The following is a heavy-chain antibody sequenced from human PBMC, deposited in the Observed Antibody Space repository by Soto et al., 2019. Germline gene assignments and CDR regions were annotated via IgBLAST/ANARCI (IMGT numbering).Heavy chain of an antibody. J-gene: IGHJ4*02. Sequence: EVQLVESGGGLIQPGGSLRLSCAVSGFTVSNNYMSWVRQAPGKGLEGVSVIYSGGYTAYGDSVKGRFTISRDNSKNTLYLQKNSRRAADGGVFFWARQRGGGGYWGQGTLVTVSS. CDR1: GFTVSNNY. CDR3: ARQRGGGGY. CDR2: IYSGGYT. V-gene: IGHV3-53*01. D-gene: IGHD6-25*01.